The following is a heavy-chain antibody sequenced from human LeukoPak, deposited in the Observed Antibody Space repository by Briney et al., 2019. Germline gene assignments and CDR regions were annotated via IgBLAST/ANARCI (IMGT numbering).Heavy chain of an antibody. CDR1: GFTFSSHG. J-gene: IGHJ1*01. Sequence: GGSLRLSCAASGFTFSSHGMNWVRQAPGEGLEWVSGISPSGGITYYTDSVKGRFTTSRDNSKNTQSLQMNSLRAEDTAVYYCAKDDDWGRYKHWGQGTLVTVSS. D-gene: IGHD3-16*01. CDR2: ISPSGGIT. CDR3: AKDDDWGRYKH. V-gene: IGHV3-23*01.